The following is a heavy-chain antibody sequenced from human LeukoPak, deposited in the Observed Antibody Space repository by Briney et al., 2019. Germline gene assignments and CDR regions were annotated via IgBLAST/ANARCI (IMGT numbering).Heavy chain of an antibody. J-gene: IGHJ2*01. Sequence: PSETLSLTCAVSGGSISSSSYYWGWIRQPPGKGLEWIGSIYYSGRTYYNPSLKSRVTISVDTSKNQFSLELSSVTAADTAVYSCARSPAGVWYFDLWGRGTLVTVSS. D-gene: IGHD3-10*01. CDR1: GGSISSSSYY. CDR3: ARSPAGVWYFDL. V-gene: IGHV4-39*01. CDR2: IYYSGRT.